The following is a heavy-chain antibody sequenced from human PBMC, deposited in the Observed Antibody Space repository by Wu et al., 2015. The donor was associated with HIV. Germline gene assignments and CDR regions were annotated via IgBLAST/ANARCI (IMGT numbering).Heavy chain of an antibody. J-gene: IGHJ4*02. Sequence: QVQLVQSGAEVKKPGASVKVSCKASGYTFTGYYMHWVRQAPGQGLEWMGWINPNSGGTNYAQKFQGRVTMTRDTSISTAYMELSRLRSDDTAVYYCASWLGIAAAASKRDFDYWGQGTLVTVSS. V-gene: IGHV1-2*02. CDR1: GYTFTGYY. CDR2: INPNSGGT. D-gene: IGHD6-13*01. CDR3: ASWLGIAAAASKRDFDY.